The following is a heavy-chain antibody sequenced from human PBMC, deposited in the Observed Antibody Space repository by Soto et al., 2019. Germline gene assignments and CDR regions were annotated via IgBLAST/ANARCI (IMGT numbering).Heavy chain of an antibody. Sequence: QVQLVQSGAEVKKPGSSVKVSCKASGGTFSSYAISWVRQAPGQGLEGMGGIIPIFGTANYAQKFQGRVTITADESTSTAYMELSSLRSEDTAVYYCAREVPFEGTKGVFDYWGQGTLVTVSS. V-gene: IGHV1-69*01. D-gene: IGHD1-1*01. CDR2: IIPIFGTA. CDR3: AREVPFEGTKGVFDY. CDR1: GGTFSSYA. J-gene: IGHJ4*02.